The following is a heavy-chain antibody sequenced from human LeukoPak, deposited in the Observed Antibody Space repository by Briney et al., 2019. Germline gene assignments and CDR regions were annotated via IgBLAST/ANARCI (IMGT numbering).Heavy chain of an antibody. D-gene: IGHD3-10*01. CDR1: GGSIRSDY. Sequence: SETLSLTCTVSGGSIRSDYWCWIRQSPGKGLEWIGYLSHSGDSGYNPSLQRRATISGDTSRNQFSLRLSSVTAADTAVYYCARRGGSGSLFGGYYFDYWGQGTLVTVSS. CDR3: ARRGGSGSLFGGYYFDY. CDR2: LSHSGDS. V-gene: IGHV4-59*01. J-gene: IGHJ4*02.